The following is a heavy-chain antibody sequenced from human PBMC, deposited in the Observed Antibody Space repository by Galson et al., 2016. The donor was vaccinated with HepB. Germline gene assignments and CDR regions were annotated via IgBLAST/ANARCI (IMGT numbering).Heavy chain of an antibody. J-gene: IGHJ6*02. CDR2: ISWNSDSI. V-gene: IGHV3-9*01. CDR3: AKDISGDYDYDYAMDV. CDR1: RFTFDDYA. Sequence: SLRLSCAASRFTFDDYAMHWVRQAPGKGLGWVSGISWNSDSIGYADSVKGRFTISRDNAKNSLYLQMNSRRAEDTAVYYCAKDISGDYDYDYAMDVWGQGTTVTVSS. D-gene: IGHD4-17*01.